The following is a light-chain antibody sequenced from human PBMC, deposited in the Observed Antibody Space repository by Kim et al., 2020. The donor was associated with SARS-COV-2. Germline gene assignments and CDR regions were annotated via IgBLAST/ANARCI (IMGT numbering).Light chain of an antibody. CDR1: HSVRPS. CDR2: VAS. CDR3: HQRSNWPWT. J-gene: IGKJ1*01. Sequence: WPPEEGAPPSCKAKHSVRPSLAWYQKKPGERPRLFVYVASTRATGISYRFCGGVSGTDFTLSISGVEPEDFALYYCHQRSNWPWTFGQGTKM. V-gene: IGKV3-11*01.